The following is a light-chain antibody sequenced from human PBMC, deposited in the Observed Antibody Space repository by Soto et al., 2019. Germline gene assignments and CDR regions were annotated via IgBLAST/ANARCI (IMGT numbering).Light chain of an antibody. CDR1: QSVSSSY. CDR3: QQYGSSLYT. CDR2: GAS. J-gene: IGKJ2*01. Sequence: EIALTQSPGPLSLSPGERATLSCRASQSVSSSYLAGYQQKPGQAPRILIYGASSRATGIPDRFSGSGSGTDFTLTISRLEPEYFAVYYCQQYGSSLYTFGQGTKLEIK. V-gene: IGKV3-20*01.